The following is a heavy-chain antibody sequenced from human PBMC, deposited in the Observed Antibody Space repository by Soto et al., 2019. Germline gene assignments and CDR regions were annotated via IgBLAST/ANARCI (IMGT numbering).Heavy chain of an antibody. CDR2: IYYSGST. CDR3: ARAGEYSSSPFDH. J-gene: IGHJ4*02. CDR1: GGSISSYY. V-gene: IGHV4-59*01. Sequence: SETLSLTCTVSGGSISSYYWSWIRQPPGKGLEWIGYIYYSGSTNYNPSLKSRVTISVDTSKNQFSLKLSSVTAADTAVYYCARAGEYSSSPFDHWGQGTLVTVSS. D-gene: IGHD6-6*01.